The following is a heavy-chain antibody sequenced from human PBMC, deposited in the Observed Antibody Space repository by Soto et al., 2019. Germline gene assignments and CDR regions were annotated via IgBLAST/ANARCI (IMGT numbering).Heavy chain of an antibody. J-gene: IGHJ4*02. CDR3: AKDQGIGYGDYPVDY. D-gene: IGHD4-17*01. CDR2: ISYDGSNK. Sequence: QVQLVESGGGVVQPGRSLRLSCAASGFTFSSYGMHWVRQAPGKGLEWVAVISYDGSNKYYADFVKGRFTISRDNSKNTLYLQMNSLRAEDTAVYYCAKDQGIGYGDYPVDYWGQGTLVTVSS. CDR1: GFTFSSYG. V-gene: IGHV3-30*18.